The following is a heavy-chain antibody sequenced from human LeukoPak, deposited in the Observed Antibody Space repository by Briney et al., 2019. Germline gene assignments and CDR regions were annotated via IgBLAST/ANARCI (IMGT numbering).Heavy chain of an antibody. CDR1: GFTFSSYE. J-gene: IGHJ5*02. CDR2: ISSSGSAI. CDR3: ARDGSVRYFDLSVWFDP. V-gene: IGHV3-48*03. D-gene: IGHD3-9*01. Sequence: GGSLRLSCAASGFTFSSYEMNWVRQAPGKGLEWVSYISSSGSAIYYADSVKGRFTISRDNAKNSLYLQMNSLRAEDTAVYYCARDGSVRYFDLSVWFDPWGQGTLVTVSS.